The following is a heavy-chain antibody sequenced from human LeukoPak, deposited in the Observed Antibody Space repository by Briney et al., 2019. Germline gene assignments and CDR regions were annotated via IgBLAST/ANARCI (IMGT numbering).Heavy chain of an antibody. Sequence: GASVKVSCKASGGTFSSYTISWVRQAPGQGLEWMGRIIPILGIANYAQKFQGRVTITADKSTSTAYMELSSLRSEDTAVYYCALRITRTINWFDPWGQGTLVTVSS. CDR1: GGTFSSYT. V-gene: IGHV1-69*02. D-gene: IGHD1-20*01. CDR3: ALRITRTINWFDP. CDR2: IIPILGIA. J-gene: IGHJ5*02.